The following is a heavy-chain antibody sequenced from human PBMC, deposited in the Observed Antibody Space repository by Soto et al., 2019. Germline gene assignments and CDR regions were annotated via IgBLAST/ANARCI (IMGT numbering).Heavy chain of an antibody. Sequence: QVQLVESGGGVVQPGRSLRLSCAASGFTFSSYGMHWVRQAPGKGLEWVAVISYDGSNKYYADTVKGRFTISRDNSKNTLYVQMNSLKDEDKAVYYCTRSGHQTYFDYWGQGTLVTVSS. CDR2: ISYDGSNK. J-gene: IGHJ4*02. CDR1: GFTFSSYG. D-gene: IGHD2-15*01. V-gene: IGHV3-30*03. CDR3: TRSGHQTYFDY.